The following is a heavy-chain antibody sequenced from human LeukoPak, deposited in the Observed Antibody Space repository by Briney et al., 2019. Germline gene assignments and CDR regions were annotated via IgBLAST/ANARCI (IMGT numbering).Heavy chain of an antibody. V-gene: IGHV3-9*01. Sequence: GGCLRLSCAASGFTFGDYAMPWVRHAPGKGLEWVSGISWNCGSIGYADSVKGRITISRDNTKNSLYLQMNSLRAEDTALYYCAKDRGGWYKGFDYWGQGTLVTVSS. CDR1: GFTFGDYA. D-gene: IGHD6-19*01. J-gene: IGHJ4*02. CDR2: ISWNCGSI. CDR3: AKDRGGWYKGFDY.